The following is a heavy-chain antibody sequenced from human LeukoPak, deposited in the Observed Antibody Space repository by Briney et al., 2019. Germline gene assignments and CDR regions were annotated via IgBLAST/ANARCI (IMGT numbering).Heavy chain of an antibody. Sequence: GGSLRLSCAASGFTFSSYSMNWVRQAPGKGLEWVSSISSSSSYIYYADSVKGRFTISRDNAKNSLYLHMNSLRAEDTAVYYCARDSVPYYFDYWGQGTLVTVSS. V-gene: IGHV3-21*01. CDR1: GFTFSSYS. CDR3: ARDSVPYYFDY. CDR2: ISSSSSYI. J-gene: IGHJ4*02.